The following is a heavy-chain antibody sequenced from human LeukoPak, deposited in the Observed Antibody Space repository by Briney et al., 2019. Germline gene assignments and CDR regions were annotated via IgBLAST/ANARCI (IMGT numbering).Heavy chain of an antibody. J-gene: IGHJ6*02. CDR1: GDSISSYY. V-gene: IGHV4-4*07. CDR2: IYTSENT. CDR3: ARENSSGRGYYYHGMDV. D-gene: IGHD6-19*01. Sequence: SETLSLTCTVSGDSISSYYWSWIRQPAGKGLEWIGRIYTSENTNYNPSLKSRVTMSVDTSKNQFSLKLSSVTAADTAVYYCARENSSGRGYYYHGMDVWGQGTTVTVSS.